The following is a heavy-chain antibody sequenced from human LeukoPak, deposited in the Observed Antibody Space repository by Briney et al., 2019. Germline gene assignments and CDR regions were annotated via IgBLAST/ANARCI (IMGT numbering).Heavy chain of an antibody. Sequence: GGSLRLSCAASGFTFSGYAMHWVRQAPGKGLEWVAVISYDGSNKYYADSVKGRFTISRDNSKNTLYLQMNSLRAEDTAVYYCARAKDIAVAGNYFDYWGQGTLVTVSS. D-gene: IGHD6-19*01. V-gene: IGHV3-30-3*01. CDR1: GFTFSGYA. CDR2: ISYDGSNK. J-gene: IGHJ4*02. CDR3: ARAKDIAVAGNYFDY.